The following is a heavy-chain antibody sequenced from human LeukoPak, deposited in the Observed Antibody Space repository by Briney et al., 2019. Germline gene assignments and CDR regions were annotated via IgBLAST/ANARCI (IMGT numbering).Heavy chain of an antibody. V-gene: IGHV3-48*03. CDR2: ISSSGSTK. D-gene: IGHD3-10*02. CDR3: AELGITMIGGV. J-gene: IGHJ6*04. Sequence: GGSLRLSCAASGFTFSSYEMNWVRQAPGEGRERVSHISSSGSTKYYADSVKGRFTISRDNAKNSLYLQMNSLRAEDTAVYYCAELGITMIGGVWGKGTTVTISS. CDR1: GFTFSSYE.